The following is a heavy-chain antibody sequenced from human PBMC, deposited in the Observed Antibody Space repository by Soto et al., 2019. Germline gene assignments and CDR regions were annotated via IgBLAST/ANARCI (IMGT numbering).Heavy chain of an antibody. Sequence: ASVKVSCKASGGTFSSYTISWVRQAPGQGLEWMGRIIPILGIANYAQKFQGRVTITADKSTSTAYMELSSLRSEDTAVYYCARDFRGYDTTYYYYYMDVWGKGTTVTVSS. CDR1: GGTFSSYT. D-gene: IGHD5-12*01. J-gene: IGHJ6*03. V-gene: IGHV1-69*04. CDR2: IIPILGIA. CDR3: ARDFRGYDTTYYYYYMDV.